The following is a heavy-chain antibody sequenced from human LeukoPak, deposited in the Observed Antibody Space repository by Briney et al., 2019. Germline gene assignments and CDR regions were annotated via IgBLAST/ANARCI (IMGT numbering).Heavy chain of an antibody. Sequence: PGESLKISCKGSGYRFISHRIGWVRQMPGEGLEWMGIIYPSDSDTRYSPSFQGQVTISADKSINTAYLQWSSLKASDTAMYYCARLKSADAFDIWGQGTMVTVSS. V-gene: IGHV5-51*01. CDR1: GYRFISHR. CDR2: IYPSDSDT. J-gene: IGHJ3*02. CDR3: ARLKSADAFDI.